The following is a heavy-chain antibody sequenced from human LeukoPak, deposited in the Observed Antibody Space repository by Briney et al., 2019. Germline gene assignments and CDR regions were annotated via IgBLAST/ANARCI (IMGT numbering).Heavy chain of an antibody. J-gene: IGHJ4*02. CDR2: IYYSGST. CDR1: VGSISIYY. CDR3: ARVDPDSSSTLEVFDY. V-gene: IGHV4-59*01. Sequence: SETLSLTCTVSVGSISIYYWSCIRQPPGKGLEWIGYIYYSGSTNYNPSLKSRVTISVDTSKNQFSLKLSSVTAADTAVYYCARVDPDSSSTLEVFDYWGQGTLVTVSS. D-gene: IGHD6-6*01.